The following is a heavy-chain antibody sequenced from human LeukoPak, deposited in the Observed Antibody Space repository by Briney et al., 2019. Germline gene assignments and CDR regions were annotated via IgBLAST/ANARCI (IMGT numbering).Heavy chain of an antibody. V-gene: IGHV3-23*01. D-gene: IGHD6-19*01. CDR3: AKDRFGWQRGFDS. CDR2: ISGTGGAT. J-gene: IGHJ4*02. CDR1: GFTFSDHA. Sequence: GGSLRLSCATSGFTFSDHAMTWVRQPPGKGLEWVSAISGTGGATNYADSVKGRVTISRGNSKNTLYLQMSSLRAEDTALYYCAKDRFGWQRGFDSWGQGTLVTVSS.